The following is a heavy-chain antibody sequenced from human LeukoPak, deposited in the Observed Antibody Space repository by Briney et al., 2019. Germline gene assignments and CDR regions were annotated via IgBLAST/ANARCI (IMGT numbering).Heavy chain of an antibody. J-gene: IGHJ3*02. Sequence: GGSLRLSCAASGFTFSSYGMHWVRQAPGKGLEWVAFIRYDGSNKYYADSVKGRFTISRDNSKNTLYLQMNSLRAEDTAVYYCAKDSRVGAPLGAFDIWGQGTMVTVSS. D-gene: IGHD1-26*01. V-gene: IGHV3-30*02. CDR3: AKDSRVGAPLGAFDI. CDR1: GFTFSSYG. CDR2: IRYDGSNK.